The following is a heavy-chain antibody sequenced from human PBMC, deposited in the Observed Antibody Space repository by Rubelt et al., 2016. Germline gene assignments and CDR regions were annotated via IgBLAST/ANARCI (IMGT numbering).Heavy chain of an antibody. J-gene: IGHJ5*02. CDR3: ARIKEDWFDP. Sequence: HVQLVQSGAEVKKPGSSVKVSCKASGGTFSSYAISWVRPAPGQGLEWMGGVLPIFSTANYAQKFQGGVTITADESTSTAYMGRGSLRSEDTAVYYCARIKEDWFDPWGQGTLVTVSS. CDR2: VLPIFSTA. CDR1: GGTFSSYA. V-gene: IGHV1-69*01.